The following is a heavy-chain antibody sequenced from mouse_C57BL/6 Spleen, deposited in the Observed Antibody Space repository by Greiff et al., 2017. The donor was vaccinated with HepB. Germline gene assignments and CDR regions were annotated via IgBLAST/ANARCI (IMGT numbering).Heavy chain of an antibody. D-gene: IGHD1-1*01. V-gene: IGHV5-15*01. CDR1: GFTFSDYG. CDR3: ARTITTVVATRYFDV. Sequence: DVMLVESGGGLVQPGGSLKLSCAASGFTFSDYGMAWVRQAPRKGREWVAFISNLACSIYYADTVTGRCTISRENAKNTLYLEMSSLRSEDTAMYYCARTITTVVATRYFDVWGTGTTVTVSS. CDR2: ISNLACSI. J-gene: IGHJ1*03.